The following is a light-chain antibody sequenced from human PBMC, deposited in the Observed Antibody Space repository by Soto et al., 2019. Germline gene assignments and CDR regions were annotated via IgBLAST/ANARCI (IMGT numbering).Light chain of an antibody. CDR2: AAF. J-gene: IGKJ1*01. V-gene: IGKV1-39*01. CDR1: QSISNY. Sequence: DIQMTQSPSSLSASVGDRVTITCRASQSISNYLSWYQQKPGKVPNLLIYAAFSLQSGVPSRFSGSGSGTDFTLTISSLQPEDFATYYCQQSNSTPTFGQGTKVEIK. CDR3: QQSNSTPT.